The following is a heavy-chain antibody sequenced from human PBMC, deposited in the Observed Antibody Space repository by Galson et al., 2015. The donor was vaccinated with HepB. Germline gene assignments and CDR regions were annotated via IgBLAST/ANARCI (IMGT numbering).Heavy chain of an antibody. Sequence: SVKVSCKASGYTFTSYAMHWVRQAPGQRLEWMGWINAGNGNTKYSQKFQGRVTITRDTSASTAYMELSSLRSEDTAVYYCARDTFGYCSSTSCHILYYGMDVWGQGTTVTVSS. V-gene: IGHV1-3*01. J-gene: IGHJ6*02. CDR2: INAGNGNT. CDR3: ARDTFGYCSSTSCHILYYGMDV. CDR1: GYTFTSYA. D-gene: IGHD2-2*03.